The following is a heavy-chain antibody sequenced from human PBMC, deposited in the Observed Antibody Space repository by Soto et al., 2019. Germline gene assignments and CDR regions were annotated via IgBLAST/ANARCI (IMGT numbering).Heavy chain of an antibody. CDR1: GGTFTSYT. CDR3: ARIYYDVWSYTNYYYMDV. V-gene: IGHV1-69*02. CDR2: IIPILGQE. D-gene: IGHD3-3*01. Sequence: SVKVSSKASGGTFTSYTISWVRQAPGQGLEWMGRIIPILGQENYAQKYQGKVTITAAKSPSTAYRELGSLRSEDKSVYYCARIYYDVWSYTNYYYMDVWGKGTTVTVSS. J-gene: IGHJ6*03.